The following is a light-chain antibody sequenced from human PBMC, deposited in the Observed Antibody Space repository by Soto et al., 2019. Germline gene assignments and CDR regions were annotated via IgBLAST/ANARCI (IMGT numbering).Light chain of an antibody. CDR3: QQYKSWPT. CDR1: QSISSN. CDR2: GVS. V-gene: IGKV3-15*01. J-gene: IGKJ1*01. Sequence: IVMTQSPATLSVSPGERATLSCRASQSISSNLAWYQQKPGQAPRLLIYGVSSRATGVPARFSGSGSGTEFTLTIISLLSEDFGVDYCQQYKSWPTVGQGTKGDIK.